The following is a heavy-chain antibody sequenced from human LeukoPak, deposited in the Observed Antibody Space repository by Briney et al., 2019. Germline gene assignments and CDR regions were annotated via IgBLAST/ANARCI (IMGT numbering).Heavy chain of an antibody. Sequence: PSETLSLTCAVYGGSFSGYYWSWIRQPPGKGLECIGVINHSGSTNYNPFLKSRVTISVDTSKNQFSLKLSSVTAADTAVYYCARAAIGYCSSTSCYRAYYYYGMDVWGQGTTVTVSS. D-gene: IGHD2-2*03. CDR1: GGSFSGYY. J-gene: IGHJ6*02. CDR2: INHSGST. V-gene: IGHV4-34*01. CDR3: ARAAIGYCSSTSCYRAYYYYGMDV.